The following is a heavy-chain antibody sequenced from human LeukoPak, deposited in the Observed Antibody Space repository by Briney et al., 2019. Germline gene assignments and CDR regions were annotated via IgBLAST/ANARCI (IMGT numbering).Heavy chain of an antibody. J-gene: IGHJ6*03. Sequence: PSETLSLTCAVYGGSFSGYYWSWIRQPPGKGLEWIGEINHSGSTNYNPSLKSRVTISVDTSKNQFSLKLSSVTAADTAVFFCASVRRGFGESSKYYSYYYMDVWGNGTTVTISS. CDR2: INHSGST. V-gene: IGHV4-34*01. CDR1: GGSFSGYY. CDR3: ASVRRGFGESSKYYSYYYMDV. D-gene: IGHD3-10*01.